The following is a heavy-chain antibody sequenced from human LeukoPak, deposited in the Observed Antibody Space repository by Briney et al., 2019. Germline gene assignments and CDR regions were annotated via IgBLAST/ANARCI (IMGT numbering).Heavy chain of an antibody. Sequence: PSETLSLTCTVSGGSISGYYWSWIRQPPGKGLEWIAYIYYNGISNYNPSLKSRVIISVDTSKNQFSLKLSSVTAADTAVYYCARIPYSSSWYGGSKYYFDYWGQGTLVTVSS. CDR2: IYYNGIS. CDR3: ARIPYSSSWYGGSKYYFDY. J-gene: IGHJ4*02. D-gene: IGHD6-13*01. CDR1: GGSISGYY. V-gene: IGHV4-59*08.